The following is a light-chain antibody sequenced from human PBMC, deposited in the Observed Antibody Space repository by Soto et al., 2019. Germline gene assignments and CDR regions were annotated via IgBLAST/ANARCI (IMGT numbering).Light chain of an antibody. V-gene: IGLV1-51*01. J-gene: IGLJ2*01. Sequence: QSVLTQPPSVSAAPGQKVTISCSGSSFNIGNNYVSWYQQLPGTAPKLLIYGNNKRPSGIPDRFSGPQSGTSATLGITGLQTGDEANYYCGTWDSSLSRVLFGGGTKLTVL. CDR2: GNN. CDR3: GTWDSSLSRVL. CDR1: SFNIGNNY.